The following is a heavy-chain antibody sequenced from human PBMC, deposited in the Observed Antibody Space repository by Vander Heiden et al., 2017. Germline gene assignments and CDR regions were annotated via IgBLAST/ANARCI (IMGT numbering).Heavy chain of an antibody. CDR3: AREDRSDSNEGPDY. Sequence: HVQLQESGPGLVKPSQTLSLPCTVSGGSISSGDYYRRWIRQPPGKGLEWIGYIYYSGSTYHNPSLKSRVTISVDTSKNQFSLKLSSVTAADTAVYYCAREDRSDSNEGPDYRGQGTLVTVAS. D-gene: IGHD4-4*01. J-gene: IGHJ4*02. CDR2: IYYSGST. CDR1: GGSISSGDYY. V-gene: IGHV4-30-4*01.